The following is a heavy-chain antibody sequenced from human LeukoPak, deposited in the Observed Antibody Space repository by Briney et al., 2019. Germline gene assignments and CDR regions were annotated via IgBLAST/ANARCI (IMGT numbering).Heavy chain of an antibody. CDR3: ARANLPSAAITGDFDY. J-gene: IGHJ4*02. V-gene: IGHV3-11*01. CDR1: GFTLNDYY. Sequence: PGGSLRLSCAAYGFTLNDYYMCWVRQAPGKGLEWVAYISTSGSTIYYADSVKGRFTISRDSAKNSLYLQMNSLRAEDTAVYYCARANLPSAAITGDFDYWGQGTLVTVSS. CDR2: ISTSGSTI. D-gene: IGHD2-2*01.